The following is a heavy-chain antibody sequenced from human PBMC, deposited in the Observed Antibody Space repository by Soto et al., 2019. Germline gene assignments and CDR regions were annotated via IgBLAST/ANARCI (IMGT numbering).Heavy chain of an antibody. CDR1: GGSVSDMTYY. Sequence: KLPETLSLTCSVSGGSVSDMTYYWSWIRQSLGKGLEWIGYIYYSGTTNYNPSLKSRVTISVDTSKNQFSLRLDSVTAADTALYYCARTTAVPNTLRSRYYFDYWGQGTLVTVSS. CDR2: IYYSGTT. CDR3: ARTTAVPNTLRSRYYFDY. V-gene: IGHV4-61*01. J-gene: IGHJ4*02. D-gene: IGHD4-17*01.